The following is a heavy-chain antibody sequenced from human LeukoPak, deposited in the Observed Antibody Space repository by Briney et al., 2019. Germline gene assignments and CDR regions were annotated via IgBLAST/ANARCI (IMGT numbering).Heavy chain of an antibody. V-gene: IGHV3-66*02. J-gene: IGHJ4*02. D-gene: IGHD4-23*01. CDR1: GFTVSSNY. CDR3: ARGISAYGGNSAFDY. CDR2: IYSGGST. Sequence: GGSLRLSCAASGFTVSSNYMSWVRQAPGKGLEWVSVIYSGGSTYYADSVKGRFTISRDNSKNTLYLQMNSLRAEDTAVYYCARGISAYGGNSAFDYWGQGTLVTVSS.